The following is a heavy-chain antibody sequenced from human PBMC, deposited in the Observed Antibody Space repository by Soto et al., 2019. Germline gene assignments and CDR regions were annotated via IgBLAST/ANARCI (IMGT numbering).Heavy chain of an antibody. V-gene: IGHV4-4*07. CDR3: VRDGTKTLRDWFDP. CDR2: IYATGTT. Sequence: PSETLSLTCTVSGASISGFYWCWIRKSAGKGLEWLGRIYATGTTDYNPSLKSRVMMSVDTSKKQVSLKLRAVTAADTAVYYCVRDGTKTLRDWFDPWGQGISVTVPS. D-gene: IGHD1-1*01. J-gene: IGHJ5*02. CDR1: GASISGFY.